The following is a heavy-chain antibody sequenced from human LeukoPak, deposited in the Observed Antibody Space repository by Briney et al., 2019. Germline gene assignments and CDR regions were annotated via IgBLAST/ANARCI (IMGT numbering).Heavy chain of an antibody. Sequence: SETLTLTCTVSGDASSRSRYYWGWIRQSPGKGLEWIGGIDYSGNTDYNPSLKSRVSLSVDTSKKQFSLKLNSVTAADTAVYYCEGSGNYNAAFDIWGQGTMVTVSS. J-gene: IGHJ3*02. D-gene: IGHD3-10*01. V-gene: IGHV4-39*07. CDR2: IDYSGNT. CDR3: EGSGNYNAAFDI. CDR1: GDASSRSRYY.